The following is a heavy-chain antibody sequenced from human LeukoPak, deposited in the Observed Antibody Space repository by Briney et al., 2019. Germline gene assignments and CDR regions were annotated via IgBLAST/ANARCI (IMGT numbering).Heavy chain of an antibody. Sequence: GGSLRLSCAASGFTFSSYGMHWVRQAPGKGLEWVAVIWYDGSNKYYADSVKGRFTISRDNYKNTLYLQMNSLRAEDTAVYYCARDDSSGYYFDYWGQGTLVTVSS. CDR2: IWYDGSNK. CDR1: GFTFSSYG. V-gene: IGHV3-33*01. CDR3: ARDDSSGYYFDY. J-gene: IGHJ4*02. D-gene: IGHD3-22*01.